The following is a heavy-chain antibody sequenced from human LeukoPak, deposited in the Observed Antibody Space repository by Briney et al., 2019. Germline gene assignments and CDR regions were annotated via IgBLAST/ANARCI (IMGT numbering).Heavy chain of an antibody. CDR3: SRSLNY. CDR2: IKQDGSEK. CDR1: VFTFSDSW. V-gene: IGHV3-7*01. Sequence: PGGSLRLSCAASVFTFSDSWMDWVRQAPGKGLEWVANIKQDGSEKYYVDSVKGRFTISRDNAKNSLYLQMNSLRAEDTAVYYCSRSLNYWGQGTLVTVSS. J-gene: IGHJ4*02.